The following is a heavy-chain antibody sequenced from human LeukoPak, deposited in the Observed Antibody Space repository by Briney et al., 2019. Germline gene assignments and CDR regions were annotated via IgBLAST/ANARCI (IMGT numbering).Heavy chain of an antibody. V-gene: IGHV1-2*06. Sequence: VASVKVSCKASGYTFTGYYIHWVRQAPGQGLEWMGRSDPNSGGTDYAQKFQGRVTMTRDTTTSTVYMELSRLTSDDTAMYYCARHSAYEVLFAYWGQGTLVTVSS. CDR3: ARHSAYEVLFAY. CDR1: GYTFTGYY. D-gene: IGHD5-12*01. CDR2: SDPNSGGT. J-gene: IGHJ4*02.